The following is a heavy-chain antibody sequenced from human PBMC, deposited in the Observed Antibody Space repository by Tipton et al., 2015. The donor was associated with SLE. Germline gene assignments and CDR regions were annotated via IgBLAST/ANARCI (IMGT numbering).Heavy chain of an antibody. J-gene: IGHJ2*01. Sequence: TLSITCTVSNFSINSGYYWGWIRQPPGKGLEWIGSIYHSGSAYYNPSLKSRVTISVDTSKNQFSLNLTSVTAADTALYYCARVYNYYWYFDLWGRGTLVTVSS. CDR1: NFSINSGYY. CDR3: ARVYNYYWYFDL. V-gene: IGHV4-38-2*02. CDR2: IYHSGSA. D-gene: IGHD1-14*01.